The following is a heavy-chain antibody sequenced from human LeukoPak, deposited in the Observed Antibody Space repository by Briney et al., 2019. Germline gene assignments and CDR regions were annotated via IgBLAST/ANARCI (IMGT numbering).Heavy chain of an antibody. V-gene: IGHV4-61*02. CDR3: ARDPYYDSSGYYFGY. D-gene: IGHD3-22*01. CDR1: GGSISSGSYY. Sequence: SETLSLTCTVSGGSISSGSYYWSWIRQPAGKGLEWIGRIYTSGSTNYNPSLKSRVTISVDTSKNQFSLKLSSVTAADTAVYHCARDPYYDSSGYYFGYWGQGTLVTVSS. CDR2: IYTSGST. J-gene: IGHJ4*02.